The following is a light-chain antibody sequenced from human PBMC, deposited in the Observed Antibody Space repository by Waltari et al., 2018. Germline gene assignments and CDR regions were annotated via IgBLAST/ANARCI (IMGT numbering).Light chain of an antibody. CDR3: QQANSFPIT. J-gene: IGKJ5*01. Sequence: DIQMTQSPSSVSAPVGDGVTITCRASQDISSWLAWYQQKPGKAPNLLIYDGYSLQSGVPSRFSGSGSGTVFTLTISSLQPEDFATYYCQQANSFPITFGQGTRLEIK. CDR2: DGY. CDR1: QDISSW. V-gene: IGKV1-12*01.